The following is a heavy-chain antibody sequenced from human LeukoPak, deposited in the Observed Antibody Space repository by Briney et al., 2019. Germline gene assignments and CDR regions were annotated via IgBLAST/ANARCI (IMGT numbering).Heavy chain of an antibody. CDR2: TYYRSKWYT. D-gene: IGHD3-10*01. Sequence: SQTLSLTCAISGDSVSSNSAAWIWIRQSPSKGLEWLGRTYYRSKWYTEYAVSVKSRITINPDTSKNQFSLQLSSVNPEDTAVYYCARLGSGSNYWGQGTLVTVSS. CDR3: ARLGSGSNY. CDR1: GDSVSSNSAA. J-gene: IGHJ4*02. V-gene: IGHV6-1*01.